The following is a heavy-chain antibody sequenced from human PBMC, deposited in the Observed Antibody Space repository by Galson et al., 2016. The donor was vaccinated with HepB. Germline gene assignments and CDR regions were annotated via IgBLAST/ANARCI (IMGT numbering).Heavy chain of an antibody. J-gene: IGHJ4*02. CDR1: GFIFSDYY. CDR2: ISASGSHK. D-gene: IGHD5-12*01. V-gene: IGHV3-11*04. Sequence: SLRLSCAGSGFIFSDYYMSWIRQAPGKGLEWVSYISASGSHKFYADSVKGRFVVSRDNGQRSMYLQLNSLRTEDTAVYYCAREVWSFRDAEWLRGWVGSWGGQGTLVTVSS. CDR3: AREVWSFRDAEWLRGWVGSW.